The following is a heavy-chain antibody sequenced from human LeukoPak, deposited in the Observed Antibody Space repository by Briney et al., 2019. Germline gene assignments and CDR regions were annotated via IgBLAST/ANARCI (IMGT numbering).Heavy chain of an antibody. CDR3: ARERLLWFGDRWFDP. CDR2: IYYSGST. V-gene: IGHV4-59*01. Sequence: SETLSLTCTVSGGSISSYYWSWIRQPPGKGVEWIGYIYYSGSTNYNPSLKSRVTISVDTSKNQFSLKLSSVTAADTAVYYCARERLLWFGDRWFDPWGQGTLVTVSS. J-gene: IGHJ5*02. CDR1: GGSISSYY. D-gene: IGHD3-10*01.